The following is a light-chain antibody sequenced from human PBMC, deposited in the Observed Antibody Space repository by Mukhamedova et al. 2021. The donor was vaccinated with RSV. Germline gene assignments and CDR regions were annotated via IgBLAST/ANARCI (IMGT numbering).Light chain of an antibody. CDR2: DNH. CDR3: GTWDSRLTAWL. V-gene: IGLV1-51*01. Sequence: GTAPKVLIYDNHKWASVIPDRFSGSKSGTSASLTIAGLQTGDEADYYCGTWDSRLTAWLFGGGTKLTVL. J-gene: IGLJ3*02.